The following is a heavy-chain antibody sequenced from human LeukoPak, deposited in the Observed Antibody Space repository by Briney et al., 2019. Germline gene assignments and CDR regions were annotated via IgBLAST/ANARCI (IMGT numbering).Heavy chain of an antibody. CDR1: GGSFSGYY. Sequence: SETLSLTCAVYGGSFSGYYWSWIRQPPGKGLEWIGEINHSGSTNYNPSLKSRVTISVDTSKNQFSLKLSSVTAADTAVYYCARGLRGSGRAFDYWGQGTLVTVSP. CDR2: INHSGST. D-gene: IGHD3-10*01. V-gene: IGHV4-34*01. J-gene: IGHJ4*02. CDR3: ARGLRGSGRAFDY.